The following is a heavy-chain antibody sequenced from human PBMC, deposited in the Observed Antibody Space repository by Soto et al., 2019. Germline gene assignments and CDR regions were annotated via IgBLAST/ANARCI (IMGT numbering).Heavy chain of an antibody. CDR2: ISYDGSNK. Sequence: GGSLRLSCAASGFTFSSYGMHWVRQAPGKGLEWVAVISYDGSNKYYADSVKGRFTISRDNSKNTLYLQMNSLRAEDTAVYYCAKDRGGGFYSGSYLDYYGMDVWGQGTTVTVSS. CDR3: AKDRGGGFYSGSYLDYYGMDV. J-gene: IGHJ6*02. V-gene: IGHV3-30*18. D-gene: IGHD1-26*01. CDR1: GFTFSSYG.